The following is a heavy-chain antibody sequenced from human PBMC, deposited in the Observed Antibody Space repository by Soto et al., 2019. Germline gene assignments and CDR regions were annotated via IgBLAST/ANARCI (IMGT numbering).Heavy chain of an antibody. CDR2: IIPIFGTA. J-gene: IGHJ4*02. Sequence: QVQLVQSGAEVKKPGSSVKVSCKASGGTLGNYAISWVRQAPGQGLEWMGGIIPIFGTANYAQKFQGRVTSTADESTSTAYMELSSLRSEDTAVYYCARPLTPYCSGGRCYSGLDYWGQGTLVTVSS. D-gene: IGHD2-15*01. CDR1: GGTLGNYA. CDR3: ARPLTPYCSGGRCYSGLDY. V-gene: IGHV1-69*12.